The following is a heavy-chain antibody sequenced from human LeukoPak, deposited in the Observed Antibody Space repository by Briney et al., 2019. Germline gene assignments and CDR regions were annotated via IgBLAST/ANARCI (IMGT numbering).Heavy chain of an antibody. D-gene: IGHD2-2*01. Sequence: GASVKVSCKVSGHTLTELSMHWVRQAPGKGLEWMGGFDPEDGETIYAQKFQGRVTMTEDTSTDTAYMELSSLRSEDTAVYYCATRGPRYCSSTSCLRRWFDPWGQGTLVTVSS. CDR1: GHTLTELS. CDR2: FDPEDGET. V-gene: IGHV1-24*01. J-gene: IGHJ5*02. CDR3: ATRGPRYCSSTSCLRRWFDP.